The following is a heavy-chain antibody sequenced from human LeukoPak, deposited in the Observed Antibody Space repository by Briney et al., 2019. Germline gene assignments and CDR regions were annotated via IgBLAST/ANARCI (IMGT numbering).Heavy chain of an antibody. D-gene: IGHD3-9*01. CDR2: ISYDGSNK. V-gene: IGHV3-30*03. CDR3: ATAELRYFDWLSPPVDY. CDR1: GFTFSTYA. J-gene: IGHJ4*02. Sequence: GRSLRLSCAASGFTFSTYAMHWVRQAPGKGLEWVAVISYDGSNKYSADSVKGRFSISRDNSKNTLYLQMNSLRAEDTAVYYCATAELRYFDWLSPPVDYWGQGTLVTVFS.